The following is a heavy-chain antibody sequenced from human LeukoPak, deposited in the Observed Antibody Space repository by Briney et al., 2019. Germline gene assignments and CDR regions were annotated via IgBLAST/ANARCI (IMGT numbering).Heavy chain of an antibody. D-gene: IGHD2-21*02. V-gene: IGHV4-59*12. CDR2: IYYSGST. Sequence: SETLSLTCTVSGGSISSYYWSWIRQPPGEGLEWIGYIYYSGSTNYNPSLKSRVTISLDTSKNQFSLRLSSVTAADTAVYFCARRCNGGYCESNDAFDIWGQGTRVTVSS. CDR1: GGSISSYY. J-gene: IGHJ3*02. CDR3: ARRCNGGYCESNDAFDI.